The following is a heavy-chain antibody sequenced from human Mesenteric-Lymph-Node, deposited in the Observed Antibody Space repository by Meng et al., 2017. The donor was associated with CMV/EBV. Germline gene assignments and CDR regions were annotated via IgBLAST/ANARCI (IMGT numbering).Heavy chain of an antibody. V-gene: IGHV3-66*02. J-gene: IGHJ6*02. CDR3: ARPSKGVVRFPFVYGLDV. CDR2: LYSGGSE. Sequence: GGSLRLSCEASGFSVNSDYMSWVRQAPGKGLEWVSVLYSGGSEYYTDSVKGRFTISRDNSKNTLYLQMNTLTAEDTAVYYCARPSKGVVRFPFVYGLDVWGQGTTVTVSS. CDR1: GFSVNSDY. D-gene: IGHD3-3*01.